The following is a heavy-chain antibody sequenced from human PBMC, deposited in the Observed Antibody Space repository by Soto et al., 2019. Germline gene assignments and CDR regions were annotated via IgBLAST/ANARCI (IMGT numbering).Heavy chain of an antibody. J-gene: IGHJ4*02. V-gene: IGHV1-24*01. D-gene: IGHD6-13*01. Sequence: ASVKVSCKVSGYTLTELSMHWVRQAPGKGLEWMGGFDPEDGETIYAQKFQGRVTMTEDTSTDTAYMELSSLRSEDTAVYYCATDVTTAAGNDYRAQRTPVTGSS. CDR1: GYTLTELS. CDR3: ATDVTTAAGNDY. CDR2: FDPEDGET.